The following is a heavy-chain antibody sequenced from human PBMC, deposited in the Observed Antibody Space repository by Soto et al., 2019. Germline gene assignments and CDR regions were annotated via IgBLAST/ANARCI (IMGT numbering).Heavy chain of an antibody. Sequence: SAVKVSRKASGGTFSSYAISWVRQAPGQGLEWMGGIIPIFGTANYAQEFQGRVTITADKSTNTAYMGLSTLRAPDTAVYYCARGYYDILTVYLDYWGQGTLVTVSS. CDR2: IIPIFGTA. CDR1: GGTFSSYA. V-gene: IGHV1-69*06. J-gene: IGHJ4*02. D-gene: IGHD3-9*01. CDR3: ARGYYDILTVYLDY.